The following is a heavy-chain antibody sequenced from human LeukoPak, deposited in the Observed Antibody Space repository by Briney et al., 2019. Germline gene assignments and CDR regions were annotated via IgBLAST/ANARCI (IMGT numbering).Heavy chain of an antibody. V-gene: IGHV1-2*06. J-gene: IGHJ4*02. CDR2: INPNSGGT. CDR3: ARAFGYYDSSGYSDPIDY. CDR1: GYTFTGYY. Sequence: GASVKVSCKASGYTFTGYYMHWVRQAPGQGLEWMGRINPNSGGTNYAQKFQGRVTMTRDTSISTAYMELSRLRSDDTAVYYCARAFGYYDSSGYSDPIDYWGQGTLVTVSS. D-gene: IGHD3-22*01.